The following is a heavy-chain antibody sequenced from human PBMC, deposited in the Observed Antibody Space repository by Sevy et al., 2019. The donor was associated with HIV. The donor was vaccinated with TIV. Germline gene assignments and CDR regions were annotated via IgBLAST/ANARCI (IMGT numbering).Heavy chain of an antibody. CDR3: AGGDTTMITDLDY. D-gene: IGHD3-16*01. CDR2: VTSDGTT. CDR1: GLTLTTTG. Sequence: GGSLRLSCAASGLTLTTTGMSWVRRAPGKGLEWVAGVTSDGTTYYADSVRDRFTVSRDNSKNTLYLQLNSLRADDTAVFYFAGGDTTMITDLDYWGQGTLVTVSS. V-gene: IGHV3-23*01. J-gene: IGHJ4*02.